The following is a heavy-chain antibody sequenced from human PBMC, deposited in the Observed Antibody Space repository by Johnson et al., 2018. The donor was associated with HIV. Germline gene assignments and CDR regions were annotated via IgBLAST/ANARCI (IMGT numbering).Heavy chain of an antibody. CDR3: ARELGPSDDAFDI. J-gene: IGHJ3*02. CDR1: GFTVSSNY. V-gene: IGHV3-30-3*01. Sequence: VQLVESGGGMIQPGGSLRLSCAASGFTVSSNYMSWVRQAPGKGLEWVAVISYDGSNKYYADSVKGRFTISRDNSKNTLYLQMNSLRAEDTAVYYCARELGPSDDAFDIWGQGTMVTVSS. CDR2: ISYDGSNK.